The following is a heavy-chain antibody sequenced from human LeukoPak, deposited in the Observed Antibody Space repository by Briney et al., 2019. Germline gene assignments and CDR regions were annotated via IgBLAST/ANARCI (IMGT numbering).Heavy chain of an antibody. Sequence: PSQTLSLTCTVSGGSISSASNSWSWIRQPAGKGLQWIGRMSTSGSTSYNPSLKGRVTISMDTSKNQFSLILYSVTAADTAMFYCARSNSGYQKPLDHWGPGALVTISS. V-gene: IGHV4-61*02. D-gene: IGHD3-16*02. J-gene: IGHJ4*02. CDR3: ARSNSGYQKPLDH. CDR2: MSTSGST. CDR1: GGSISSASNS.